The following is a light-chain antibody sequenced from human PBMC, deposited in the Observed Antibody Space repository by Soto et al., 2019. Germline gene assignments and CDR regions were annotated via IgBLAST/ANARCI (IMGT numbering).Light chain of an antibody. CDR3: RSYTSSSKV. Sequence: QSVLTQPASVSGSPGQSITISCTGTSSDVGGYNYVSWYQQHPGKAPKLMIYEVSNRPSGVSNRFSGSESGNTASLTISGLQAEDEADYYCRSYTSSSKVFGGGTKLTVL. V-gene: IGLV2-14*01. CDR1: SSDVGGYNY. J-gene: IGLJ3*02. CDR2: EVS.